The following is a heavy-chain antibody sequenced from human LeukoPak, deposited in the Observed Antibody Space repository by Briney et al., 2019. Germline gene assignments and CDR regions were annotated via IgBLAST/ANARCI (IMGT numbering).Heavy chain of an antibody. CDR2: IYTSGST. Sequence: SETLSLTCTVSGGSISSYYWSWIRQPAGKGLEWIGRIYTSGSTNYNPSLKSRVTMSVDTSKNQFSLKLSSVTAADTAVYYCARDLGVVVPAAMETDYYYYMDVWGKGTTVTVSS. V-gene: IGHV4-4*07. CDR1: GGSISSYY. J-gene: IGHJ6*03. CDR3: ARDLGVVVPAAMETDYYYYMDV. D-gene: IGHD2-2*01.